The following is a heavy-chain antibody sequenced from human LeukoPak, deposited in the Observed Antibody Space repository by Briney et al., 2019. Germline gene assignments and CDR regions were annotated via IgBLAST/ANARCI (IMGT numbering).Heavy chain of an antibody. V-gene: IGHV1-2*02. J-gene: IGHJ6*03. CDR1: GYTFTGYY. D-gene: IGHD4-23*01. CDR2: INPNHGDT. CDR3: AREGGGYYYYYMDV. Sequence: ASVKVSCKASGYTFTGYYMHWVRQAPGQGLEWMGWINPNHGDTNYAQKFQDRVSMTRDTSISTAYMHLSRLRSADTAVYYCAREGGGYYYYYMDVWGKGTTVTVSS.